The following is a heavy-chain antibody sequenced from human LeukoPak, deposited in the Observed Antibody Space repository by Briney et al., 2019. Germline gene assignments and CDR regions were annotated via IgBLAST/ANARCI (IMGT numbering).Heavy chain of an antibody. CDR2: IYYSGST. CDR1: GGSISSSSYY. CDR3: ARLYYYDSSGSYAFDI. D-gene: IGHD3-22*01. Sequence: SETLSLTCTVSGGSISSSSYYWGWIRQPPGKGLEWIGSIYYSGSTYYNPSLKSRVTISVDTSKNQFSLKLSSVTAADTAVYYCARLYYYDSSGSYAFDIWGQGTMVTVSS. V-gene: IGHV4-39*07. J-gene: IGHJ3*02.